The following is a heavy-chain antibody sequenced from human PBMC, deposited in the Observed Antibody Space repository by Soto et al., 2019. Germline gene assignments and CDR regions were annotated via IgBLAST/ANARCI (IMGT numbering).Heavy chain of an antibody. D-gene: IGHD2-2*01. CDR2: IYDSGST. CDR1: GGSISSYY. V-gene: IGHV4-59*01. J-gene: IGHJ4*02. CDR3: ARYSTSRFPSPPYFFHH. Sequence: SETLSLTCTVSGGSISSYYWSWIRQPPGKGLEWIGYIYDSGSTNYNPSLKSRVTKDTSTNQVVLTVTNMDPVDTATYYCARYSTSRFPSPPYFFHHWGQGTLVTVSS.